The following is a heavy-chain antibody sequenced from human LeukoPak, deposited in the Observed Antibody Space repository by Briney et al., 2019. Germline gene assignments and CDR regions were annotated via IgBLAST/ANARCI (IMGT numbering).Heavy chain of an antibody. CDR1: GFTFSSYS. Sequence: KSGGSLRLSCAASGFTFSSYSMNWVRQAPGKGLEWVSSISSSSSYIYYADSVKGRFTISRDNSKTTLYLQMNSLRAEDTAVYYCARGDGDPDYFDYWGQGTLVTVSS. J-gene: IGHJ4*02. CDR3: ARGDGDPDYFDY. D-gene: IGHD2-21*02. CDR2: ISSSSSYI. V-gene: IGHV3-21*01.